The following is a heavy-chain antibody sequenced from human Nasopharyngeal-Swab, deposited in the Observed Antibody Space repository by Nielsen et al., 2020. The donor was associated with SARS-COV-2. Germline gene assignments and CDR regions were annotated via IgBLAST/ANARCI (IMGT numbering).Heavy chain of an antibody. Sequence: ASVKVSCKASGYTFTSYDINWVRQATGQGLEWMGWINPNSGNTGYAQSFQGRVTMTRNTSNSTAYMELSSLRSDDTAVYYCARGRRGRDSSGCNPWGQGTLVTVSS. CDR2: INPNSGNT. D-gene: IGHD3-22*01. CDR3: ARGRRGRDSSGCNP. V-gene: IGHV1-8*01. CDR1: GYTFTSYD. J-gene: IGHJ5*02.